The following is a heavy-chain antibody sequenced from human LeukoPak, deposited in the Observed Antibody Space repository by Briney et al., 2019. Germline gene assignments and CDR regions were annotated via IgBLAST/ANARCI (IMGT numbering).Heavy chain of an antibody. Sequence: IYHTGSTSYSPSLKSRVTISADTSQNQFSLKLSSETAADTAVYYCASRKLGNDYWGQGTLVTVSS. J-gene: IGHJ4*02. V-gene: IGHV4-59*01. CDR3: ASRKLGNDY. CDR2: IYHTGST. D-gene: IGHD7-27*01.